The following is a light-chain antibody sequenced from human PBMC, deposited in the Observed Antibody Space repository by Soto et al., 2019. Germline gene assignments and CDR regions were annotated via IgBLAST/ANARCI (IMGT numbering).Light chain of an antibody. CDR2: DVT. J-gene: IGLJ1*01. CDR1: SSDVGGYNY. CDR3: CSYAGSYTFYV. Sequence: QSVLTQPRSVSGSPGQSVTISCSGTSSDVGGYNYVSWYQQYPGAAPKLMIYDVTMRPSGVPYRFSGSKSGNTASLTISGLQAEDEADYYCCSYAGSYTFYVFGGGTKVT. V-gene: IGLV2-11*01.